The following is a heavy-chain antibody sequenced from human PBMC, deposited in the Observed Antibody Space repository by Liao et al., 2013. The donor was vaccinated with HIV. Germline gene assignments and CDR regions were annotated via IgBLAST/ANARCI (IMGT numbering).Heavy chain of an antibody. Sequence: QVQLQESGPGLVKPSQTLSLTCTVSSGSISSGDYYWSWIRQPPGKGLEWIGYVYYSGSTYYNPSLKTRVTISVDTSKNQFSLRLSSVTAADTAVYYCARDAYFDWDNWFDPWGQGTLVTVSS. D-gene: IGHD3-9*01. CDR1: SGSISSGDYY. V-gene: IGHV4-30-4*08. J-gene: IGHJ5*02. CDR2: VYYSGST. CDR3: ARDAYFDWDNWFDP.